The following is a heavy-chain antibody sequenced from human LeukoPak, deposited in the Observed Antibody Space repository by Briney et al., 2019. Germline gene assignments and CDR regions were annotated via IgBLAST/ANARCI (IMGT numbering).Heavy chain of an antibody. Sequence: GGSLRLSCAASGFTFSDHYMDWVRQAPGKELEWVGRIRNKANSYTTEYAASVKGRFTISRDDSKNSLYLQMNSLKTEDTAVYYCATGGGSGPYFQEWGQGTLVTVSS. CDR3: ATGGGSGPYFQE. V-gene: IGHV3-72*01. CDR1: GFTFSDHY. D-gene: IGHD3-3*01. CDR2: IRNKANSYTT. J-gene: IGHJ1*01.